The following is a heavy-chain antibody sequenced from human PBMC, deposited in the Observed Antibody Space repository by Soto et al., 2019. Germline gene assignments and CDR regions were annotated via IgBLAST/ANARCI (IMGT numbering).Heavy chain of an antibody. CDR2: FDPEDGET. Sequence: ASVKVSCKVSGYTLTELSMHWVRQAPGKGLEWMGGFDPEDGETIYAQKFQGRVTMTEDTSTDTAYMELSSLRSEDTAVYYCAPRGGSSGYYYRGNWFDPWGQGTLVTVSS. J-gene: IGHJ5*02. CDR1: GYTLTELS. D-gene: IGHD3-22*01. V-gene: IGHV1-24*01. CDR3: APRGGSSGYYYRGNWFDP.